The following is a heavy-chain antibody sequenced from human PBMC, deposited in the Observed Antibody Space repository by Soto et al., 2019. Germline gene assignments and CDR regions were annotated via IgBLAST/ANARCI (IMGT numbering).Heavy chain of an antibody. CDR1: GYTFTSYG. Sequence: QVQLVQSGAEVKKPGASVKVSCKASGYTFTSYGISWVRQAPGQGLEWMGWISAYNGNTNYAQKLQGRVTMTTDTSTSTDYMELRSRRSDDTAVYYCARDLQWLRPSLYYYGMDVWGQGTTVTVSS. D-gene: IGHD5-12*01. J-gene: IGHJ6*02. V-gene: IGHV1-18*01. CDR2: ISAYNGNT. CDR3: ARDLQWLRPSLYYYGMDV.